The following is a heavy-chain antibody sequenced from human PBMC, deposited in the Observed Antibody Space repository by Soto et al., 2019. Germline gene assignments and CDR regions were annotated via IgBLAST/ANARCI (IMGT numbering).Heavy chain of an antibody. CDR2: IKQDGSEK. Sequence: GGSLRLSCAASGFTFSSYLMSWVRQAPGKGLEWVANIKQDGSEKYYVDSVKGRFTISRDNAKNSLYLQMNSLRAEDTAVYYCARFGNYLFTTDYWGQGTLVTVSS. CDR3: ARFGNYLFTTDY. J-gene: IGHJ4*02. D-gene: IGHD4-4*01. V-gene: IGHV3-7*05. CDR1: GFTFSSYL.